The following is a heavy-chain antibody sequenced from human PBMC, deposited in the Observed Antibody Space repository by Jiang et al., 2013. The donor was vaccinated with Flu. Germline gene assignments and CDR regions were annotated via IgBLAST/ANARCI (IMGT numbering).Heavy chain of an antibody. D-gene: IGHD4-17*01. CDR3: AREFYSFGDYRGNEY. CDR2: IYSSGST. Sequence: GPGLVKPSETLSLTCAVSGVSISSYYWNWIRQPAGKGLEWIGRIYSSGSTNYNPSFKSRVTMSVDTAKNQFSLKLSSVTAADTAVYYCAREFYSFGDYRGNEYWGQGTLVTVSS. J-gene: IGHJ4*02. CDR1: GVSISSYY. V-gene: IGHV4-4*07.